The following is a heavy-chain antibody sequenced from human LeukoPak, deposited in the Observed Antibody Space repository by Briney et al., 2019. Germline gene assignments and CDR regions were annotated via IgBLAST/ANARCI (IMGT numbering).Heavy chain of an antibody. J-gene: IGHJ6*02. Sequence: GSLRLSCAASGVTFCSSSMCRGRHAPGKGLEWGSSLRSSRRYIYYADSVKGRFTISRDNAKNSLYLQMNSLRAEDTAVYYCARDVPYFDWLPKLYYYYGMDVWGQGTTVTVSS. CDR3: ARDVPYFDWLPKLYYYYGMDV. D-gene: IGHD3-9*01. CDR1: GVTFCSSS. V-gene: IGHV3-21*01. CDR2: LRSSRRYI.